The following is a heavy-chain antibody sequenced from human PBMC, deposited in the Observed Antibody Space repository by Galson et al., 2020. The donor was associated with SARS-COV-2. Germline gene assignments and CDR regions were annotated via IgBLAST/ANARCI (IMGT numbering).Heavy chain of an antibody. J-gene: IGHJ6*02. D-gene: IGHD1-1*01. V-gene: IGHV3-21*01. Sequence: GGSLRLSCAASGFTFSSYSMNWVRQAPGKGLEWVSSISSSSSYIYYADSVKGRFTISRDNAKNSLYLQMNSLRAEDTAVYYCARGTDSYGMDVWGQGTTVTVSS. CDR1: GFTFSSYS. CDR2: ISSSSSYI. CDR3: ARGTDSYGMDV.